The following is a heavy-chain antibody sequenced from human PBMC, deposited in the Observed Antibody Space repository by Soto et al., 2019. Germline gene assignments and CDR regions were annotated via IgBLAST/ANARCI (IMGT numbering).Heavy chain of an antibody. CDR1: GYTFTGYY. J-gene: IGHJ4*02. Sequence: QVQLVQSGAEVKKPGDSVKVSCKAPGYTFTGYYIHWLRQAPGQGLEWMGWINPNNGDTNYAQKFQGRVTMTRDTSTSTAYMELSSLRFDDTAVYYGARHSGYDYVFDYWGQGTLVTVSS. D-gene: IGHD5-12*01. CDR2: INPNNGDT. CDR3: ARHSGYDYVFDY. V-gene: IGHV1-2*02.